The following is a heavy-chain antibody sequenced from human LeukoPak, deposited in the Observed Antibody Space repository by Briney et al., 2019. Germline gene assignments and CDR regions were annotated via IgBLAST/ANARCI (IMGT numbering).Heavy chain of an antibody. V-gene: IGHV3-23*01. Sequence: PGGSLRLSCAASGFTFSSHAMSWIRQAPGQGLEWVSAISNSGGSTYYADSVKGRFTISRDNSKNALYLQMNSLRAEDTAVYYCARCRDYDFWSGSAVDYWGQGTLVTVSS. J-gene: IGHJ4*02. CDR2: ISNSGGST. CDR1: GFTFSSHA. D-gene: IGHD3-3*01. CDR3: ARCRDYDFWSGSAVDY.